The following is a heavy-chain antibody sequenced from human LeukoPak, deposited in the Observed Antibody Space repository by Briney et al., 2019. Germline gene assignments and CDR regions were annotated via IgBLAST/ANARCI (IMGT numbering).Heavy chain of an antibody. CDR2: LSGSGSSA. Sequence: QPGGSLRLSCAASGFTFSTYAMSWVRQAPGKGLEWVSGLSGSGSSAYYADSVKGRFTISRDNSKNTLYLQMNSLRPKDTAVYYCAKGLTNLGDDWGQGTLVTVSS. J-gene: IGHJ4*02. D-gene: IGHD3-9*01. CDR1: GFTFSTYA. V-gene: IGHV3-23*01. CDR3: AKGLTNLGDD.